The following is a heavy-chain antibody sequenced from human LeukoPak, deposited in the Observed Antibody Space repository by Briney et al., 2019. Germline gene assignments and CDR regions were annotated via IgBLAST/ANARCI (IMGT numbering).Heavy chain of an antibody. CDR2: IWYDGTNK. CDR1: GFSFSSYG. V-gene: IGHV3-30*02. D-gene: IGHD1-26*01. J-gene: IGHJ5*02. CDR3: AKDRVGATPWFDP. Sequence: PGGSLRLSCAASGFSFSSYGMHWVRHAPGKGLEWVAVIWYDGTNKYYADSVKGRFTISRDNSKNTLYLQMNSLRAEDTAVYYCAKDRVGATPWFDPWGQGTLVTVSS.